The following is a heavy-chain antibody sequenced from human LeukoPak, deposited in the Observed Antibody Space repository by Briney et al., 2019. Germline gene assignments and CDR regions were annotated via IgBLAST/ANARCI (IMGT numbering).Heavy chain of an antibody. CDR2: IRYDGSNK. CDR1: GFTFSSYG. Sequence: GGSLRLSCAASGFTFSSYGMHWVRQAPGKGLEWVAFIRYDGSNKYYADSVKGRFTISRDNAKNSLYLQMNSLRAEDTAVYYCARAGGMYYYDSSGYYYLDYWGQGTLVTVSS. V-gene: IGHV3-30*02. J-gene: IGHJ4*02. D-gene: IGHD3-22*01. CDR3: ARAGGMYYYDSSGYYYLDY.